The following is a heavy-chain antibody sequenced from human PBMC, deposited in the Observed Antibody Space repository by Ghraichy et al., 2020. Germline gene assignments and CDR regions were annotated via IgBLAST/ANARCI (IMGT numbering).Heavy chain of an antibody. CDR2: ISGSGGST. D-gene: IGHD2-21*01. CDR3: AKVQEAIPS. V-gene: IGHV3-23*01. CDR1: GFTFSSYA. Sequence: GESLNISCAASGFTFSSYAMSWVRQAPGKGLEWVSAISGSGGSTYYADSVKGRFTISRDNSKNTLYLQMNSLRAEDTAVYYCAKVQEAIPSWGQGTLVTVSS. J-gene: IGHJ5*02.